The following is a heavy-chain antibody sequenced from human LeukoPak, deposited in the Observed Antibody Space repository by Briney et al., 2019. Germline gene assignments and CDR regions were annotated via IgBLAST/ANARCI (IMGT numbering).Heavy chain of an antibody. Sequence: GGSLRLSCAASGFTFSGSAMHWVRQASGKGLEWVGGIRSKANSYATAYAASVKGRFTISRDDSKNTAYLQINSLKTEDTAVYYCTRPRHHDYYDSSGDYWGQGTLVTVSS. CDR1: GFTFSGSA. J-gene: IGHJ4*02. D-gene: IGHD3-22*01. CDR2: IRSKANSYAT. V-gene: IGHV3-73*01. CDR3: TRPRHHDYYDSSGDY.